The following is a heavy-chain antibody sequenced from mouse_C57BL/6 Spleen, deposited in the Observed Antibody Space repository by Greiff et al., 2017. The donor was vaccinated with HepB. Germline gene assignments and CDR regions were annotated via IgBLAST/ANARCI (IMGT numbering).Heavy chain of an antibody. J-gene: IGHJ2*01. V-gene: IGHV1-61*01. CDR3: ARRDYYIDY. CDR2: IYPSDSET. Sequence: VQLQQPGAELVRPGSSVKLSCKASGYTFTSYWMDWVKQRPGQGLEWIGNIYPSDSETHYNQKFKDKATLTVDKSSSTAYMQLSSLTSEDSAVYYCARRDYYIDYWGQGTTLTVSS. CDR1: GYTFTSYW.